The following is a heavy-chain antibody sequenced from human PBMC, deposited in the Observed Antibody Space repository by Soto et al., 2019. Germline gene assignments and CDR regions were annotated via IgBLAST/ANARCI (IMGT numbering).Heavy chain of an antibody. CDR3: AKWSGVGATPPYGMDV. CDR2: ISYDGSNK. J-gene: IGHJ6*02. CDR1: GFTFSSYG. V-gene: IGHV3-30*18. D-gene: IGHD1-26*01. Sequence: QVQLVESGGGVVQPGRSLRLSCAASGFTFSSYGMHWVRQAPGKGLEWVAVISYDGSNKYYADSVKGRFTISRDNSKNTLYLQMNSLRAEDTAVYYCAKWSGVGATPPYGMDVWGQGTTVTVSS.